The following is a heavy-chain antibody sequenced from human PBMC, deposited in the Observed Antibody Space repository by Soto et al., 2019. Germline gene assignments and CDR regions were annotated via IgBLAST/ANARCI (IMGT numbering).Heavy chain of an antibody. D-gene: IGHD6-13*01. CDR3: AKHAAAAAPDY. Sequence: EVQLLESGGGLVQPGGPRRLSCAASGLPFTSYAMTWVRQPPGKGLEWVSLISGSGGGTYYADSVKGRFTISRDNSKNTLYLQMNSLRAEDTAVYYCAKHAAAAAPDYWGQGTLVTVSS. CDR2: ISGSGGGT. CDR1: GLPFTSYA. J-gene: IGHJ4*02. V-gene: IGHV3-23*01.